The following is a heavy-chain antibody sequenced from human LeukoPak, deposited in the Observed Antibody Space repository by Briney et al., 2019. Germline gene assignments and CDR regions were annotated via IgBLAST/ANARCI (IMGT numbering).Heavy chain of an antibody. V-gene: IGHV4-59*01. CDR3: ASSIVYSSGWPNDY. CDR2: IYYSGST. CDR1: GGSISSYY. D-gene: IGHD6-19*01. J-gene: IGHJ4*02. Sequence: PSENLSLTCTVSGGSISSYYWSWIRQPPGKGLEWIGYIYYSGSTNDNPSLKSRIIISVATSKNQFSEQLSSRTAAEATVYYCASSIVYSSGWPNDYWGQGTLVTVSS.